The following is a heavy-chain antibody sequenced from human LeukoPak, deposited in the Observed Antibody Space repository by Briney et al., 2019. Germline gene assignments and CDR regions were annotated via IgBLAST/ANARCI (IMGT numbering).Heavy chain of an antibody. D-gene: IGHD6-13*01. Sequence: SETLSLTCTVSGGSISSGGYYWSWIRHPPGKGLEWFGYIYHSGSTYSTPSIKIRVTISVARSKNPFSLKLSSVTAADTAVYYCARDRIAAAGRGDGFDPWGQGTLVTVSS. CDR3: ARDRIAAAGRGDGFDP. CDR1: GGSISSGGYY. CDR2: IYHSGST. J-gene: IGHJ5*02. V-gene: IGHV4-30-2*01.